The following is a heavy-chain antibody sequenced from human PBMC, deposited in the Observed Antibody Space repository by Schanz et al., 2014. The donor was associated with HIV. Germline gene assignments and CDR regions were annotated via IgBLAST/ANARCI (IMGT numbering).Heavy chain of an antibody. Sequence: QVQLQQWGAGLLKPSETLPLTCAVYGGPFSHAYWSWIRQPPGMGLEWLGEITHAGTSNYNPSLKSRVSMSVDPSKKQFSLRLNSVTAADTGIYYCASLHVESTGTTFGYWSPGALVTVSS. V-gene: IGHV4-34*01. CDR1: GGPFSHAY. CDR3: ASLHVESTGTTFGY. J-gene: IGHJ4*02. CDR2: ITHAGTS. D-gene: IGHD1-1*01.